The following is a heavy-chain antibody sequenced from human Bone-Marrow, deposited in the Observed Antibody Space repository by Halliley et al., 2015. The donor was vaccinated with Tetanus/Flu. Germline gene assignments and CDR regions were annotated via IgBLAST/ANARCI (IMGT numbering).Heavy chain of an antibody. CDR1: GGSVDGGDYY. J-gene: IGHJ6*02. CDR3: ARDGMVGFRAGPPLPEGFGIEL. D-gene: IGHD3-10*01. Sequence: TLSLTCTVIGGSVDGGDYYWNWIRKLPGKGLEWIGHIYHSGDSSYNPSLKSRVTISLDTSKSQLSLKLTSVTAADTAVYYCARDGMVGFRAGPPLPEGFGIELWGQGTTVTVSS. V-gene: IGHV4-31*03. CDR2: IYHSGDS.